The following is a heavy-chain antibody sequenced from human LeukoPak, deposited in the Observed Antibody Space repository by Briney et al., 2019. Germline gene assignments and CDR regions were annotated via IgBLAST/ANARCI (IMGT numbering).Heavy chain of an antibody. J-gene: IGHJ5*02. D-gene: IGHD3-9*01. Sequence: PSETLSLTCTVSGCTISSYFLSWIRQPAGKGLEWIARIYASGSTNYNPSLKSRVTMSLDTSKKQFSMRLSSATAADTGVYHCARVTDPRYKFFDHWGQGTLVTVSS. CDR2: IYASGST. CDR1: GCTISSYF. V-gene: IGHV4-4*07. CDR3: ARVTDPRYKFFDH.